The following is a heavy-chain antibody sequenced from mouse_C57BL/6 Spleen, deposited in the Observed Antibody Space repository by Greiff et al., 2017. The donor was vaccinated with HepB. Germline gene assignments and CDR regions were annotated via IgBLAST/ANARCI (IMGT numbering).Heavy chain of an antibody. J-gene: IGHJ2*01. CDR1: GYAFSSSW. D-gene: IGHD1-1*01. Sequence: VKLQESGPELVKPGASVKISCKASGYAFSSSWMNWVKQRPGKGLEWIGRIYPGDGDTNYNGKFKGKATLTADKSSSTAYMQRSSLTSEDSAVYFCASQCGSPYYFDYWGQGTTLTVSS. CDR3: ASQCGSPYYFDY. V-gene: IGHV1-82*01. CDR2: IYPGDGDT.